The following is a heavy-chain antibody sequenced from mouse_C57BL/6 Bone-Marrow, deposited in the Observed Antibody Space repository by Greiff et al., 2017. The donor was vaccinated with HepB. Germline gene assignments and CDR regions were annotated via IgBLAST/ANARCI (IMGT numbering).Heavy chain of an antibody. CDR2: IDPSDSYP. V-gene: IGHV1-69*01. CDR1: GYTFTSYW. J-gene: IGHJ2*01. Sequence: QVQLQQPGAELVMPGASVKLSCKASGYTFTSYWMHWVKQRPGQGLEWIGEIDPSDSYPNYNQKFKGKSTLTVDKSSSTAYMQLSSLTSEDSAVYYCARKGPGVYFDYWGQGTTLTVSS. CDR3: ARKGPGVYFDY. D-gene: IGHD3-3*01.